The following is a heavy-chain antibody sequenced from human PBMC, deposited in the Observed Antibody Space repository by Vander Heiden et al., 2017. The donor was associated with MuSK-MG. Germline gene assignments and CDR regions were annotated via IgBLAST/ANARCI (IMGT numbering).Heavy chain of an antibody. CDR3: AAHDYGDTAGY. CDR1: GGSISSYY. V-gene: IGHV4-59*01. CDR2: IYYSGST. Sequence: QVQLQASGPGLVKPSETLSLTCTVSGGSISSYYWSWIRPPPGKGLEWIGYIYYSGSTNYNPSLKSRVTISVDTSKNQFSLKLSSVTAADTAVYYCAAHDYGDTAGYWGQGTLVTVSS. D-gene: IGHD4-17*01. J-gene: IGHJ4*02.